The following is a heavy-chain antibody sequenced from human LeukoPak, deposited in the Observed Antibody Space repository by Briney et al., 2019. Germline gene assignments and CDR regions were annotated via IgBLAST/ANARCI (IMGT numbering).Heavy chain of an antibody. Sequence: PSGTLSLTCAVYGGSFSGYYWSWIRPPPGKGLEWVGEIKHSGSTNYNPPRKSRVTISEDTPKNHFTLKLSSVTAADTAVYYCARVSRNDYGDYGIDYWGQETLVTVPS. J-gene: IGHJ4*02. CDR3: ARVSRNDYGDYGIDY. CDR2: IKHSGST. V-gene: IGHV4-34*01. CDR1: GGSFSGYY. D-gene: IGHD4-17*01.